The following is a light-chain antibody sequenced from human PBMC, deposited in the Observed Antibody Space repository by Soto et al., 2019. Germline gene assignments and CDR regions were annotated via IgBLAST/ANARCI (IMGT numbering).Light chain of an antibody. Sequence: DIKMSQSPSSLSASVGDRVTITCRASQSISSWLAWYQQKPGKAPKLLIYDASSLESGVPSRFSGSGSGTEFTLTISSLQPDDFATYYCQHYNSYSEAFGQRTKVDIK. CDR1: QSISSW. V-gene: IGKV1-5*01. CDR2: DAS. J-gene: IGKJ1*01. CDR3: QHYNSYSEA.